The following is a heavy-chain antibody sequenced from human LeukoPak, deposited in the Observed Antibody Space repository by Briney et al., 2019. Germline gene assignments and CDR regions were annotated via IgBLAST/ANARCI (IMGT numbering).Heavy chain of an antibody. V-gene: IGHV1-8*01. CDR3: ARVGIVPAALSFYYYYCMDV. CDR2: MNPNSGNT. J-gene: IGHJ6*03. Sequence: ASVKVSCKXSGYTFTSYDINWVRQATGQGLERMGWMNPNSGNTGYAQKFQGRVTMTRNTSISTAYMELSSLRSEDTAVYYCARVGIVPAALSFYYYYCMDVWGKGTTVTVSS. D-gene: IGHD2-2*01. CDR1: GYTFTSYD.